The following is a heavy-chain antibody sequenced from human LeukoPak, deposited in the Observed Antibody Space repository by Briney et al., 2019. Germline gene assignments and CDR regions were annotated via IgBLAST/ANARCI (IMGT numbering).Heavy chain of an antibody. J-gene: IGHJ3*02. CDR1: GFTFSSYS. CDR2: ISSSSSTI. CDR3: ARGSSSYCSSTSCYGGDAFDI. V-gene: IGHV3-48*01. Sequence: PGGSLRLSCVASGFTFSSYSMNWVRQAPGKGLEWVSYISSSSSTIYYADSVKGRFTISRDNAKNSLYLQMNSLRAEDTAVYYCARGSSSYCSSTSCYGGDAFDIWGQGTMVTVSS. D-gene: IGHD2-2*01.